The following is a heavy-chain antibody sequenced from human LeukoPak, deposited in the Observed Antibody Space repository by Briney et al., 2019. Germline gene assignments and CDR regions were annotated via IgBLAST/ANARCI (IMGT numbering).Heavy chain of an antibody. CDR2: ISSSSSII. Sequence: QPGGSLRLSCAASGFTFSTYSMNWVRQAPGKGLEWVSYISSSSSIIYYADSVEGRFTISRDNAKNSLILQMNSLRAEDAAVYYCAKVRDAYNYFDYWGQGTLVTVSS. J-gene: IGHJ4*02. CDR1: GFTFSTYS. V-gene: IGHV3-48*01. D-gene: IGHD1-14*01. CDR3: AKVRDAYNYFDY.